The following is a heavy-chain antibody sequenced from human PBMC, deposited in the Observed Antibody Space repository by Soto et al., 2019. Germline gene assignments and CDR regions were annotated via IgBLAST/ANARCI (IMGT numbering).Heavy chain of an antibody. CDR2: IYWDDDK. J-gene: IGHJ4*02. CDR3: AHWGPFSGSHDY. Sequence: QITLKESGPTLAKPTQTLTLTCTFSGFSLSTSGVGVGWIRQPPGKALEWLALIYWDDDKRYSPSLKCRLTITKDTSKNQVVLTKTTMDPVDTATYYCAHWGPFSGSHDYWGQGTLVTVSS. D-gene: IGHD1-26*01. V-gene: IGHV2-5*02. CDR1: GFSLSTSGVG.